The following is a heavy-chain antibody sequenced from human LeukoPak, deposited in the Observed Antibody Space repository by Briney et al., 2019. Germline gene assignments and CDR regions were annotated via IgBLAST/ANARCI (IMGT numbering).Heavy chain of an antibody. V-gene: IGHV3-9*01. CDR1: GFTFDDYA. CDR3: AKDKTPGSGSVRSAFDY. Sequence: GRSLRLSCAASGFTFDDYAMHWVRQAPGKGLEWVSGISWNSGSIGYADSVKGRFTISRDNAKNSLYLQMNSLRAEDTALYYCAKDKTPGSGSVRSAFDYWGQGTLVTVSS. D-gene: IGHD3-10*01. CDR2: ISWNSGSI. J-gene: IGHJ4*02.